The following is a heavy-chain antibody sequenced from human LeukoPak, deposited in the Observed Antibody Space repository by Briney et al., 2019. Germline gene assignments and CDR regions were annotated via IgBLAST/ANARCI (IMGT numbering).Heavy chain of an antibody. CDR1: GYTLTELS. Sequence: ASVKVSCKVSGYTLTELSMRWVRQTPGKGLEWMGGFDPEDGETINAQKFQGRVTMTEDTSTDTAYMELSSLRSEDTAVYYCATGRGYSYGYVDYSYTDGWGKGTTVAVSS. V-gene: IGHV1-24*01. D-gene: IGHD5-18*01. CDR2: FDPEDGET. CDR3: ATGRGYSYGYVDYSYTDG. J-gene: IGHJ6*03.